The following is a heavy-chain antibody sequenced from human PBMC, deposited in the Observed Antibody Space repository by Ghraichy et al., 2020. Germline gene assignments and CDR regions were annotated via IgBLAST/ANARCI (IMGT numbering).Heavy chain of an antibody. Sequence: GSLRLSCAASGFVFSASALHWVRQAPGKGLEWVAAITYDGSKAYYAHYVKGRFTISRDNSRNSLDLQMSSLRGDDTGVYFCARDMAQWLVSSHFYGMDVWGQGTTVTVSS. J-gene: IGHJ6*02. CDR2: ITYDGSKA. CDR1: GFVFSASA. V-gene: IGHV3-30*14. CDR3: ARDMAQWLVSSHFYGMDV. D-gene: IGHD6-19*01.